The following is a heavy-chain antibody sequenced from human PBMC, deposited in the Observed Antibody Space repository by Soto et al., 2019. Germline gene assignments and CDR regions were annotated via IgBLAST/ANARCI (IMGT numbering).Heavy chain of an antibody. J-gene: IGHJ4*02. CDR3: AREYYDFWSGHFDY. CDR2: IWYDGSNK. V-gene: IGHV3-33*01. D-gene: IGHD3-3*01. CDR1: GFTFSSYG. Sequence: QVQLVESGGGVVQPGRSLRLSCAASGFTFSSYGMHWVRQAPGKGLEWVAVIWYDGSNKYYADSVKGRFTISRDNSKNPLYLQMNSLRAEDTAVYYCAREYYDFWSGHFDYWGQGTLVTVSS.